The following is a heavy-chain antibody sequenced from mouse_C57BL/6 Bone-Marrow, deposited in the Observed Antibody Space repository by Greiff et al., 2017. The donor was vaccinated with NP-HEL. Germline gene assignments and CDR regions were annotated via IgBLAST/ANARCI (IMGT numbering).Heavy chain of an antibody. CDR3: ARQDYVYFDV. Sequence: EVKLEESGGGLVQPGGSLKLSCAASGFTFSDYGMAWVRQAPRKGPEWVAFISNLAYSIYYADTVTGRFTISRENAKNTLYLEMSSLRSEDTAMYYCARQDYVYFDVWGTGTTVTVSS. J-gene: IGHJ1*03. CDR2: ISNLAYSI. D-gene: IGHD2-4*01. CDR1: GFTFSDYG. V-gene: IGHV5-15*04.